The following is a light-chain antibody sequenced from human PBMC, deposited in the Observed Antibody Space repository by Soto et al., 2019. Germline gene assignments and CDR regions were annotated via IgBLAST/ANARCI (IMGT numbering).Light chain of an antibody. V-gene: IGKV1-9*01. Sequence: DIQLTQSPSFLSAPVGDRVTITCRASQGISRYLAWYQQNPGKAPQLLIYGASTLQNGVPSRFSGSGSATEFTLTTSSLQPEDFATYYCQQLSTYPRTFGQGTKVEIK. J-gene: IGKJ1*01. CDR3: QQLSTYPRT. CDR2: GAS. CDR1: QGISRY.